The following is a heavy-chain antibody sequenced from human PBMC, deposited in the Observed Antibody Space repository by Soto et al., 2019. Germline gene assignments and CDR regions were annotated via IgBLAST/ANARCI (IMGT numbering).Heavy chain of an antibody. V-gene: IGHV4-39*01. D-gene: IGHD6-13*01. J-gene: IGHJ5*02. CDR2: IYYSGST. CDR1: GGSISSSSYY. Sequence: PSETLSLTCTVSGGSISSSSYYWGWIRQPPGKGLEWIGSIYYSGSTYYNPSLKSRVTISVDTSKNQFSLKLSSVTAADTAVYYCAGYSSSWYYWFDPWGQGTLVTVS. CDR3: AGYSSSWYYWFDP.